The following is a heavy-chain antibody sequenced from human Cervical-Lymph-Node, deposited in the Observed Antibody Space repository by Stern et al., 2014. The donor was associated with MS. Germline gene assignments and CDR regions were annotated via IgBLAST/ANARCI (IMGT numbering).Heavy chain of an antibody. V-gene: IGHV3-53*01. CDR3: ARDTSSPERSDW. CDR1: GFTGSRDY. J-gene: IGHJ4*02. Sequence: EVQLVESGGGVIQPGGSLRLSCTASGFTGSRDYMTWVRQAPGTGLEWVSLITNVGSSFYTDSVKGRFTISRDDSKNTVYLHMTSLRAEDTAMYYCARDTSSPERSDWWGQGTLVTVSS. CDR2: ITNVGSS. D-gene: IGHD1-1*01.